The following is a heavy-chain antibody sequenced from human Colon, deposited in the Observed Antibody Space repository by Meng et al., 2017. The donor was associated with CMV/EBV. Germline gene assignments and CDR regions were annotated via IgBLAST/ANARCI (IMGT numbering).Heavy chain of an antibody. CDR3: TSLNALRSSDY. CDR2: INSEGSST. D-gene: IGHD4-17*01. J-gene: IGHJ4*02. V-gene: IGHV3-74*01. CDR1: GFAFSSYW. Sequence: SCAASGFAFSSYWMHWVRQAPGKGLMWVSRINSEGSSTSHADSVKGRFTISRDNAKNTLYLQMNSLRAEDTAVYYCTSLNALRSSDYWGQGTLVTVSS.